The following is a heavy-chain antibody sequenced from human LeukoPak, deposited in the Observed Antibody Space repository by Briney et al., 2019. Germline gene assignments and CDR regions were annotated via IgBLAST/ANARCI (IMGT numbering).Heavy chain of an antibody. CDR1: GFTFSSNG. D-gene: IGHD1-26*01. J-gene: IGHJ4*02. CDR2: ISATGGTI. CDR3: AKDRTPNGGSYDY. V-gene: IGHV3-48*04. Sequence: TGGSLRLSCAASGFTFSSNGMNWVRQAPGKGLEWVSYISATGGTIYYADSVKGRFTISRDNAKNSLYLQMNSLRVEDTALYYCAKDRTPNGGSYDYWGQGTLVTVSS.